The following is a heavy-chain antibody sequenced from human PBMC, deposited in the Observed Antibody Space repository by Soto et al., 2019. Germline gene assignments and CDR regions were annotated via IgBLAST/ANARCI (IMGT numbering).Heavy chain of an antibody. D-gene: IGHD6-6*01. Sequence: SGPTLVKPTQTLTLTCTFSGFSLSTSGVGVGWIRQPPGKALEWLALIYWNDDKRYSPSLKSRLTITKDTSKNQVVLTMTNMDPVDTATYYCAHRPGSPRIAARQSSSAFDIWGQGTMVTVSS. CDR3: AHRPGSPRIAARQSSSAFDI. CDR2: IYWNDDK. CDR1: GFSLSTSGVG. V-gene: IGHV2-5*01. J-gene: IGHJ3*02.